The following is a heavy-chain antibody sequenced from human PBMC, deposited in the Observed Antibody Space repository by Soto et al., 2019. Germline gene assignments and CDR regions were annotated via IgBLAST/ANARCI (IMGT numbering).Heavy chain of an antibody. Sequence: QVQLQQWGAGLLKPSETLSLTCAVYGGSFSGYYWSWIRQPPGKGLEWIGEINHSGSTNYNPSLKSRVTISVDTSKTQFSLKLSSVTAADTAVYYCARARTIQQLYYYYYGMDVWGQGTTVTVSS. CDR2: INHSGST. J-gene: IGHJ6*02. V-gene: IGHV4-34*01. CDR1: GGSFSGYY. D-gene: IGHD1-1*01. CDR3: ARARTIQQLYYYYYGMDV.